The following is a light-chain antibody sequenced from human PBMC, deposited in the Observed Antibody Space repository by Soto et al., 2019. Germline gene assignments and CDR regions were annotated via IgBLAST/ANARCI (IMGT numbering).Light chain of an antibody. J-gene: IGLJ1*01. CDR1: SSDVGGYNY. CDR2: EVS. Sequence: QSALTQPASVSGSPGQSITISCTGTSSDVGGYNYVSWYQQHPGKAPKLMIYEVSNRPSGVSNRFSGSKSGNTASLTISGLQAEDEADYYGSSYTSSDVFGTGTKVTVL. V-gene: IGLV2-14*01. CDR3: SSYTSSDV.